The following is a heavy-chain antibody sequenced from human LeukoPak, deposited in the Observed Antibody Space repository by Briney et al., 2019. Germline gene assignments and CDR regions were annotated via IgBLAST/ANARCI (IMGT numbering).Heavy chain of an antibody. CDR3: ARLYNLYGWFDP. CDR1: GYSFSSYW. Sequence: GESLKISCKGSGYSFSSYWIAWVRQMPGKGLEWMGIIYPGDPDTRYSPSFQGQVTISADKSISTAYLQWSSLKASDTAMYYCARLYNLYGWFDPWGQGTLVTVSS. J-gene: IGHJ5*02. CDR2: IYPGDPDT. D-gene: IGHD5-24*01. V-gene: IGHV5-51*01.